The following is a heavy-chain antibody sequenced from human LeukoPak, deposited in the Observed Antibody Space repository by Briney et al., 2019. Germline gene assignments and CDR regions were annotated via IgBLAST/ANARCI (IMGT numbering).Heavy chain of an antibody. D-gene: IGHD3-10*02. J-gene: IGHJ6*04. V-gene: IGHV3-21*01. CDR1: GFTFSSYS. CDR2: ISGSGSYI. Sequence: GGSLRLSCAASGFTFSSYSMNWVRQAPGKGLEWVSSISGSGSYIYYADSVKGRFTISRDNAKNSLYLQMNSLRAEDTAVYYCAELGITMIGGVWGKGTTVTISS. CDR3: AELGITMIGGV.